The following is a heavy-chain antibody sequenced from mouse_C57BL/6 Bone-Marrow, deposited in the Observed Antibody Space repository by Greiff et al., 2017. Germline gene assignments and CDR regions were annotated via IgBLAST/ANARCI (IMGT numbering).Heavy chain of an antibody. V-gene: IGHV2-9-1*01. J-gene: IGHJ1*03. CDR1: GFSLTSYA. D-gene: IGHD1-1*01. CDR2: IWTGGGT. Sequence: VKLVESGPGLVAPSQSLSITCTVSGFSLTSYAISWVRQPPGKGLEWLGVIWTGGGTNYNSALKSRLSISKDNSKSQVFLKMNSLQTDDTARYYCARKGIYYYGSSYWYFDVWGTGTTVTVSS. CDR3: ARKGIYYYGSSYWYFDV.